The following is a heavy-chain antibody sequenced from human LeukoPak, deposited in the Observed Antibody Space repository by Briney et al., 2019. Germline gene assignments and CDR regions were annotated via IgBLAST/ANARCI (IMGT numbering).Heavy chain of an antibody. D-gene: IGHD3-10*01. CDR2: LDPIDSYT. Sequence: GESLKISCKGSGYSFTKYWISWVRQMPGKGVEWMGRLDPIDSYTIYIPSFQGHVTISADKSVNTAYLQWSSQKAAYTAMYYCARRLPGSSYYFDDWGQGTLVTVSS. CDR3: ARRLPGSSYYFDD. J-gene: IGHJ4*02. V-gene: IGHV5-10-1*01. CDR1: GYSFTKYW.